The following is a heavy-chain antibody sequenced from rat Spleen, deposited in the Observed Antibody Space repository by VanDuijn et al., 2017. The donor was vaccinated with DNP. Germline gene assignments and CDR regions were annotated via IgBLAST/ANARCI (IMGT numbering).Heavy chain of an antibody. CDR3: AVQLGVFDY. CDR1: GYSITSNHK. D-gene: IGHD5-1*01. Sequence: VQLQESGPGLVKPSQSLSLTCSVTGYSITSNHKWSWIRQFPGNELEWMGYINNAGSTNYNPSLKGRFSITRDTSKNQFFLQVNSVGNEDTATYYCAVQLGVFDYWGQGVMVIVSS. J-gene: IGHJ2*01. CDR2: INNAGST. V-gene: IGHV3-3*01.